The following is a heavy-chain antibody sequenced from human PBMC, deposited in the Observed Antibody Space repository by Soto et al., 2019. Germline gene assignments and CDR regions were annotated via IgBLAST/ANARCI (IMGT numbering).Heavy chain of an antibody. D-gene: IGHD1-26*01. J-gene: IGHJ4*02. V-gene: IGHV4-59*04. CDR3: ASMYSGSYLDY. CDR1: GGSISASY. Sequence: SETLSLTCTVSGGSISASYWSWIRQPPGKGLEWIGYIYYSGSTYYNPSLKSRVTISVDTSKNQFSLKLSSVTAADTAVYYCASMYSGSYLDYWGQGTLVTVSS. CDR2: IYYSGST.